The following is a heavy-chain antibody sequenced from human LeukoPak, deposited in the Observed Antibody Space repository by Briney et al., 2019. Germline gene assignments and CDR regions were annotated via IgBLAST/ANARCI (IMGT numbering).Heavy chain of an antibody. CDR2: IYYSGST. V-gene: IGHV4-59*08. CDR1: GGSISSYY. D-gene: IGHD1-26*01. Sequence: PSETLSLTCTVSGGSISSYYWSWIRQPPGKGLEWIGYIYYSGSTNYNPSLKSRVTISVDTSKNQFSLNLSSVTAADTAVYYCARAERWFDPWGQGTLVTVSS. CDR3: ARAERWFDP. J-gene: IGHJ5*02.